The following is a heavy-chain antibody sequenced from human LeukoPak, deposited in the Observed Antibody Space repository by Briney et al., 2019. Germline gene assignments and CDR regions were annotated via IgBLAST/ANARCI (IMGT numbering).Heavy chain of an antibody. J-gene: IGHJ4*02. CDR2: IRYDGSNK. V-gene: IGHV3-30*02. CDR3: AKSRDIVVVPAAKDRGGLDY. Sequence: PGGSLRLSCAASGFTFSSYGMSWVRQAPGKGLEWVAFIRYDGSNKYYADSVKGRFTISRDNSKNTLYLQMNSLRAEDTAVYYCAKSRDIVVVPAAKDRGGLDYWGQGTLVTVSS. D-gene: IGHD2-2*01. CDR1: GFTFSSYG.